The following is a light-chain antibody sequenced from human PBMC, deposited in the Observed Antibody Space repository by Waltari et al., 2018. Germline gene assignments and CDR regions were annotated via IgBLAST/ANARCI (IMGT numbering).Light chain of an antibody. CDR2: YDD. CDR3: AAWDDNLNAVV. Sequence: QSVLTQPPSVSEAPRQRVTIACSGSSYNIGNNVVNWYQQVPGEAPKLLIYYDDMLPSGVSDRFSGSRSGTSASLAISGLQSEDEADYYCAAWDDNLNAVVFGGGTKVTVL. V-gene: IGLV1-36*01. J-gene: IGLJ2*01. CDR1: SYNIGNNV.